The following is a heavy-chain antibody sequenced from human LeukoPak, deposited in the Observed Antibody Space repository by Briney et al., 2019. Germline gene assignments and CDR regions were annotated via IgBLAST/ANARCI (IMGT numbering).Heavy chain of an antibody. CDR3: VRGGIAVAEVHWFDP. D-gene: IGHD6-13*01. CDR2: IYHSGST. CDR1: GYSISSGYY. V-gene: IGHV4-38-2*02. Sequence: SETLSLTCTVSGYSISSGYYWGWIRQPPGKGLEWIGSIYHSGSTYYNPSLKSRVTISVDTSKNQFSLKLSSVTAADTAVYYCVRGGIAVAEVHWFDPWGQGTLVTVSS. J-gene: IGHJ5*02.